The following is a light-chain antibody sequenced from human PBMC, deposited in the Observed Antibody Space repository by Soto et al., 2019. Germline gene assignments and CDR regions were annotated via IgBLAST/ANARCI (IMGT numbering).Light chain of an antibody. J-gene: IGKJ4*01. V-gene: IGKV1-39*01. CDR3: QESYSTPLA. CDR1: QNINIF. Sequence: DIQVTQSPSSLSASVGDRVTITCWTSQNINIFLNWYQQKPGRAPMVVISAASNLESGVPSRFSARGSGTEFTLTISNLQPGDSALYFCQESYSTPLAFGGGTKVDIK. CDR2: AAS.